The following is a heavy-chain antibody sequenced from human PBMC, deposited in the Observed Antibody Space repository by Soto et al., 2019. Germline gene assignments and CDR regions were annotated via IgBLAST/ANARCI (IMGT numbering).Heavy chain of an antibody. Sequence: GGSLRLSCAASGFIFSGHTMSWVRQAPGTGLEWVSSIDQTGAYTNYAESVKGRFTISRDNSRNTLDLQMNSLRAEDTAIYYCAKAREVTLVRISLAQWGQGTLVTVSS. V-gene: IGHV3-23*05. CDR3: AKAREVTLVRISLAQ. CDR1: GFIFSGHT. D-gene: IGHD3-10*01. J-gene: IGHJ4*02. CDR2: IDQTGAYT.